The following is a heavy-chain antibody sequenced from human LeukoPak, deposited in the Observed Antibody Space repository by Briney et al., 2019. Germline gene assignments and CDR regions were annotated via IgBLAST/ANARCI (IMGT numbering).Heavy chain of an antibody. J-gene: IGHJ3*02. Sequence: GGSLRLSCAASGFTFSSYSMNWVRQAPGKGLEWVSSISSSSSYIYYADSVKGRFTISRDNAKNSLYLQMNSLRVEDTAVYYCASFGAFGTDAFDIWGQGTMVTVSS. CDR1: GFTFSSYS. CDR2: ISSSSSYI. D-gene: IGHD1-14*01. CDR3: ASFGAFGTDAFDI. V-gene: IGHV3-21*01.